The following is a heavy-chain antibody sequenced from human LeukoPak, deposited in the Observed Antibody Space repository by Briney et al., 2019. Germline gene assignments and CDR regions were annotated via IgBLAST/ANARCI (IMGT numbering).Heavy chain of an antibody. V-gene: IGHV4-39*01. CDR3: ARVLYSSPSN. D-gene: IGHD6-6*01. CDR1: GGSISGSSYF. CDR2: IYYPGST. Sequence: SETLSLTCTVSGGSISGSSYFWGWIRQPPGKGLEWIGNIYYPGSTYYNPSLKSRVTISVDTSKNQFSLKLSSMTAADTAVYYCARVLYSSPSNWGQGILVTVSS. J-gene: IGHJ4*02.